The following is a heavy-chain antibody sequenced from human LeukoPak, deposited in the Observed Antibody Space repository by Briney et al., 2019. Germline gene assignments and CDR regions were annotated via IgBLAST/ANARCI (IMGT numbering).Heavy chain of an antibody. D-gene: IGHD3-16*01. CDR2: IYYSGTT. J-gene: IGHJ6*03. Sequence: PSETLSLTCTVSGVSISSGFYYWGWIRQPPGKGLEWLGTIYYSGTTYYNPSVKSRVTLSVDTSKNQFSLKLNSVTAADTAVYYCARHLGPVPYYYYYYMDVWGKGTTVTVSS. CDR3: ARHLGPVPYYYYYYMDV. V-gene: IGHV4-39*01. CDR1: GVSISSGFYY.